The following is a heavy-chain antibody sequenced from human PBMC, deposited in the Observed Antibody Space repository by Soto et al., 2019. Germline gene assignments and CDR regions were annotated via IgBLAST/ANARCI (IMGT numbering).Heavy chain of an antibody. CDR2: FLASGGNT. V-gene: IGHV1-46*01. CDR1: GYSFFSYY. J-gene: IGHJ4*02. CDR3: ARGGATLFGVIDS. Sequence: ASVKVSCKASGYSFFSYYIHWVRQAPGQGLEWMGRFLASGGNTDYAQRFRGRISMTRDTSTTNTVSLELTSLTSDDTAVYYCARGGATLFGVIDSWGQGTRVTVSS. D-gene: IGHD3-3*01.